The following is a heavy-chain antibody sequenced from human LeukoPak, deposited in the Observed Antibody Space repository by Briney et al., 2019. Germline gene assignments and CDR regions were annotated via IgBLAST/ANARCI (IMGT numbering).Heavy chain of an antibody. J-gene: IGHJ4*02. Sequence: GGSLRLSCAASGFTFSTCAMTWVRQAPGKGLEWVSAITRNGASTYYADSVKGRFTISRDNSKNTLYLQMNSLRGEDTAVYNCAKLSGYSYGYGHHLDFWGQGSLVTVSS. CDR3: AKLSGYSYGYGHHLDF. D-gene: IGHD5-18*01. CDR1: GFTFSTCA. CDR2: ITRNGAST. V-gene: IGHV3-23*01.